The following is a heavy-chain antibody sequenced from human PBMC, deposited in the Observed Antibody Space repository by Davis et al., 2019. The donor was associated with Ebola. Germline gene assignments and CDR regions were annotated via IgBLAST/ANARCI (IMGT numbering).Heavy chain of an antibody. V-gene: IGHV1-2*02. Sequence: ASVKVSCKASGYTFTGHYMHWVRQAPGQGLEWMGCINPNSGGTDFAQKFQDRVNLTRDMSISTAYMDLSRLKSDDTAVYYCARGRSSSRWAFDIWGQRTMVTVSS. CDR1: GYTFTGHY. D-gene: IGHD6-13*01. CDR2: INPNSGGT. CDR3: ARGRSSSRWAFDI. J-gene: IGHJ3*02.